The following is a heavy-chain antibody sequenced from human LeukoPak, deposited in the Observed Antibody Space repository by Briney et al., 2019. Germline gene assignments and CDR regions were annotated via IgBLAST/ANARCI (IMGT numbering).Heavy chain of an antibody. V-gene: IGHV3-30*04. Sequence: PGGSLRLSCAASGFTFSSYAMHWVRQAPGKGLEWVAVISYDGSNKYYADSVKGRFTISRDNSKNTLYLQMNSLRAEDTAVYYCARLVPPGWFDPWGQGTLVTVSS. CDR3: ARLVPPGWFDP. J-gene: IGHJ5*02. CDR2: ISYDGSNK. CDR1: GFTFSSYA.